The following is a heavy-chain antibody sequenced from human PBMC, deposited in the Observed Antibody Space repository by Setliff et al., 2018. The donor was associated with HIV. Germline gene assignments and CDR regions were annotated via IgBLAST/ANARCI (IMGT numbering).Heavy chain of an antibody. V-gene: IGHV2-70*17. CDR2: IDWDDDK. CDR3: ARTYKNDSSDYRFDF. J-gene: IGHJ4*02. D-gene: IGHD3-22*01. Sequence: SGPTLVNPTQPLTLTCTFSGFSLTTSGMCISWVRQSPGKAPEWLGRIDWDDDKFCSTSLKTSLTISKDTSKNQVGLTMTNMDPVDTATYYCARTYKNDSSDYRFDFWGPGTLVTVSS. CDR1: GFSLTTSGMC.